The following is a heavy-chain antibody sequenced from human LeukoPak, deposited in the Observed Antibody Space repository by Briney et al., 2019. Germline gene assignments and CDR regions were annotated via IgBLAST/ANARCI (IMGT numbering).Heavy chain of an antibody. CDR2: IKQDGSEK. Sequence: GGPLRLSCAASGFAFSSYWMSCVRQAPGKGLEWVANIKQDGSEKYYVDSVKGRFTISRDNAKNSLYLQMNSLRAEDTAVYYCASDSGSYGYYYYGMDVWGQGTTVTVSS. CDR1: GFAFSSYW. D-gene: IGHD1-26*01. J-gene: IGHJ6*02. CDR3: ASDSGSYGYYYYGMDV. V-gene: IGHV3-7*03.